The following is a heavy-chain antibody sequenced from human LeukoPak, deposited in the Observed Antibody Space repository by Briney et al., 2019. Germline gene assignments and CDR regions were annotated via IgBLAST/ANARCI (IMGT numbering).Heavy chain of an antibody. CDR3: ARLVGAVAGTIGY. CDR2: IYPDDSET. J-gene: IGHJ4*02. Sequence: NAGESLKISCKASGYTFSDYWIGWVRHMPGKGLEWMTIIYPDDSETRYSPSFQGQVTISADKSISTAYLQWSSLKASDTAMYYCARLVGAVAGTIGYWGQGTLVTVSS. V-gene: IGHV5-51*01. D-gene: IGHD6-19*01. CDR1: GYTFSDYW.